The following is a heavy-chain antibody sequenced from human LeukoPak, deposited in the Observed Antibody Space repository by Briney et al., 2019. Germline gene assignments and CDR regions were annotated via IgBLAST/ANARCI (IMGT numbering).Heavy chain of an antibody. V-gene: IGHV4-4*07. CDR1: GGSISSYY. J-gene: IGHJ5*02. Sequence: SETLSLTCTVSGGSISSYYWSWIRQPAGKGLEWIGRIYTSGSTNYNPSLKSRVTMSVDTSKNQFSLKLSSVTAADTAVYYCARVAAICSSSSCYTWFDPWGQGTLVTVSS. D-gene: IGHD2-2*02. CDR2: IYTSGST. CDR3: ARVAAICSSSSCYTWFDP.